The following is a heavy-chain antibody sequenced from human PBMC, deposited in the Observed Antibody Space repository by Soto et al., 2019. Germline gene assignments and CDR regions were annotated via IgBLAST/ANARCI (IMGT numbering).Heavy chain of an antibody. J-gene: IGHJ6*02. CDR2: INPNSGGT. Sequence: QVQLVQYGAEVTKPGASVKVSCKASGYTFTGYYMHWVRQAPGQGLEWMGWINPNSGGTNYAQKFQGWVTMTRDTSISTAYVELSRLRSDDTAVYYCARGDSSPYYYYGMDVWGQGTTVTVSS. CDR3: ARGDSSPYYYYGMDV. V-gene: IGHV1-2*04. D-gene: IGHD6-6*01. CDR1: GYTFTGYY.